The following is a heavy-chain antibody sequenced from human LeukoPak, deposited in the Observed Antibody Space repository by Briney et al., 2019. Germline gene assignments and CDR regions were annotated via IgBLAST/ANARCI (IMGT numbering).Heavy chain of an antibody. CDR2: ISAYNANT. V-gene: IGHV1-18*01. Sequence: ASVKVSCKASGYTFMNSGISWARQAPGQGLEWLGWISAYNANTYYAQKVQGRVTMTTDTSTSTAYMELRSLRSDDTAVYYCARWGDDYGDQSRAFDIWGQGTMVTVSS. CDR3: ARWGDDYGDQSRAFDI. J-gene: IGHJ3*02. D-gene: IGHD4-17*01. CDR1: GYTFMNSG.